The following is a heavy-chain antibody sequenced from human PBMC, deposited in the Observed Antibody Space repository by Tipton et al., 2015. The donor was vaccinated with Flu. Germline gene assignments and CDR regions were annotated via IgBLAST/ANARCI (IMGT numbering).Heavy chain of an antibody. J-gene: IGHJ5*01. D-gene: IGHD4-11*01. Sequence: TLSLTCSVFGHALGSSYYWAWIRQPPGRGLEWIGNIHTSAGTYYNLSLKSRVTISVDRSKNQFSLRLASVTAADTAVYFCARRDFSNYVSEPKNWFDSWGQGTLVTVSS. CDR3: ARRDFSNYVSEPKNWFDS. CDR2: IHTSAGT. V-gene: IGHV4-38-2*01. CDR1: GHALGSSYY.